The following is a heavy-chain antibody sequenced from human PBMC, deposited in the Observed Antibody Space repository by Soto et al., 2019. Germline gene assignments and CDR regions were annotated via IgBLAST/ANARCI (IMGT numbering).Heavy chain of an antibody. V-gene: IGHV3-23*01. J-gene: IGHJ4*02. CDR3: AKDKPGTTSFDY. D-gene: IGHD1-1*01. CDR2: ISGRGDTT. CDR1: GFTISRDA. Sequence: GGSLRLSCAASGFTISRDAMGWVRQAPGKGLEWVAAISGRGDTTHYADSVKGRFTISRDTSKNTLYLQMNSLRAEDTAVYYCAKDKPGTTSFDYWGRGTLVTVSS.